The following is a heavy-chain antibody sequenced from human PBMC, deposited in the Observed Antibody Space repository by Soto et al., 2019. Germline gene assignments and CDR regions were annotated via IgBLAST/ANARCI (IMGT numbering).Heavy chain of an antibody. CDR1: GGSISVHF. CDR2: IYDSGST. V-gene: IGHV4-59*11. J-gene: IGHJ5*02. D-gene: IGHD3-3*01. Sequence: SEDLSLTCTVSGGSISVHFWSWIRQPPGKGLEWIGNIYDSGSTQYNPSLERRVTISVDTSNNQFSLKLSSVTAADTAVYYCARAHNRVLRFLEWFPWGQGTLVTVS. CDR3: ARAHNRVLRFLEWFP.